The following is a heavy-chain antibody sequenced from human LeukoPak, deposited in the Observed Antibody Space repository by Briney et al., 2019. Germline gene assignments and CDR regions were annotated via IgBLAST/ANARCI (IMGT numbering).Heavy chain of an antibody. CDR1: GGSITNYY. V-gene: IGHV4-59*01. Sequence: SETLSLTCAVSGGSITNYYWNWIRQPPGKGLEWIGYGHYSGKTYYNPSLRSRATLSVDTSRTQFSLKLNSVTAADTAVYYCARDAAVYPGSGSYYYFDYWGQGTLVTVSS. J-gene: IGHJ4*02. CDR2: GHYSGKT. D-gene: IGHD1-26*01. CDR3: ARDAAVYPGSGSYYYFDY.